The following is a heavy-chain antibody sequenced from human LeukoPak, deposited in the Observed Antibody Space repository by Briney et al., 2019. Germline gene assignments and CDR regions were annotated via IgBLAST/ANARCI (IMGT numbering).Heavy chain of an antibody. CDR1: GGSISSYY. CDR2: IYYRGST. CDR3: ARGGLGYCSSTSCYTTGWFDP. D-gene: IGHD2-2*02. J-gene: IGHJ5*02. Sequence: SETLSLTCTVSGGSISSYYWSWIRQPPGKGLEWIGYIYYRGSTNYNPSLKSRVTISADTSKNQFSLKLTSVTAADTAVYYCARGGLGYCSSTSCYTTGWFDPWGQGTLVTVSS. V-gene: IGHV4-59*01.